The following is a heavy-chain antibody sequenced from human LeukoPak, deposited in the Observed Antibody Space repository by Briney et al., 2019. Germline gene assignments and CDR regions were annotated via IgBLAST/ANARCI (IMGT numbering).Heavy chain of an antibody. CDR3: ARYGNWSYEP. J-gene: IGHJ5*02. Sequence: SETLSLTCAVYGGSFSGYYWSWIRQPPGKGLEWIGEINHSGSTNYNPSLKSRVTISVDTSKNQFSLKLSSVTAADTAVYYCARYGNWSYEPWGQGTLVTVSS. D-gene: IGHD1-7*01. V-gene: IGHV4-34*01. CDR2: INHSGST. CDR1: GGSFSGYY.